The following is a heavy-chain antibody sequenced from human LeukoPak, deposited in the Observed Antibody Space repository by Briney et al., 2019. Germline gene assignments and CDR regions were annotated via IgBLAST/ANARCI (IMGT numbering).Heavy chain of an antibody. Sequence: PRASVKVSCKASGYTFTDYYMHWVRQAPGQTFEWLAWINPKSGDTHYTQKFQGRVTVTTDTSITPVYMELSGLQSDDTAVYYCVRDLTGGSGDWGQGTLVTVSS. V-gene: IGHV1-2*02. CDR1: GYTFTDYY. D-gene: IGHD6-19*01. J-gene: IGHJ4*02. CDR2: INPKSGDT. CDR3: VRDLTGGSGD.